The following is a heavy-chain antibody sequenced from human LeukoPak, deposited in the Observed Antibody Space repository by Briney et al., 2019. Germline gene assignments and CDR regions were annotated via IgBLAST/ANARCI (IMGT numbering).Heavy chain of an antibody. Sequence: ASVKVSCKASGYTFTSYYLHWVRQAPGQGLEWMGIINPSGGSTTYSQKFQGRVTMTRDMSTSTVYMELSSLRSEDTALYYCARGGYYDSSGPTWDWFDPWGQGTLVTVSS. CDR2: INPSGGST. D-gene: IGHD3-22*01. CDR3: ARGGYYDSSGPTWDWFDP. CDR1: GYTFTSYY. V-gene: IGHV1-46*01. J-gene: IGHJ5*02.